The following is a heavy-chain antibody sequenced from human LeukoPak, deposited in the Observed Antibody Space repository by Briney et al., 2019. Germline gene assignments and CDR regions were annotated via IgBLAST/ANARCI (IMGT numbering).Heavy chain of an antibody. Sequence: SETLSLTCTVSGGSISSYYWSWIRQPAGKGLEWIGRIYTSGSTNYNPSLKSRVTMSVDTSKNQFSLKLSSVTAADTAVYYCARDRYYYDSSGYRWFDPWGQGTLVTVSS. CDR2: IYTSGST. CDR1: GGSISSYY. D-gene: IGHD3-22*01. CDR3: ARDRYYYDSSGYRWFDP. J-gene: IGHJ5*02. V-gene: IGHV4-4*07.